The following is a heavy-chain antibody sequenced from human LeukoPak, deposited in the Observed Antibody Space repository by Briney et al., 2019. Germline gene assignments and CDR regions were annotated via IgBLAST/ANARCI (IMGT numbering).Heavy chain of an antibody. Sequence: GGSLRLSCAVSGFTFSSYAMHWVRQAPGKGLEWVAVISYDGSNKYYADSVKGRFTISRDNSKNTLYLQMNSLRAEDTAVYYCARGLDSSGSWFDPWGQGTLVTVSS. CDR1: GFTFSSYA. CDR3: ARGLDSSGSWFDP. J-gene: IGHJ5*02. V-gene: IGHV3-30*04. D-gene: IGHD3-22*01. CDR2: ISYDGSNK.